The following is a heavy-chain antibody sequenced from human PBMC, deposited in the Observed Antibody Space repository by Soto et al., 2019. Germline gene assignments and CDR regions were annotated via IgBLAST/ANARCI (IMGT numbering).Heavy chain of an antibody. CDR3: ARDTSKGMDV. V-gene: IGHV1-69*08. J-gene: IGHJ6*02. CDR1: GGTFSSYT. Sequence: QVQLVQSGAEVKKPGSSVKVSCKASGGTFSSYTISWVRQAPGQGLEWMGRIIPILGIANYAQKFQGRVTITADKSTSTGYKELSSLRPEDTAVYYCARDTSKGMDVWGQGTTVTVSS. CDR2: IIPILGIA.